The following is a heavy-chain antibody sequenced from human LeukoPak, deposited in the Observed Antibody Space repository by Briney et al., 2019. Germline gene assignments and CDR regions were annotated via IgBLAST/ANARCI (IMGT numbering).Heavy chain of an antibody. CDR1: GGSFSGYY. Sequence: SETLSLTCAVYGGSFSGYYWSWIRQPPGKGLEWIGEINHSGSTNYNPSLKSRVTIPVDASKNQFSLKLSSVTAADTAVYYCARERKMGMIIDYWGQGTLVTVSS. V-gene: IGHV4-34*01. J-gene: IGHJ4*02. CDR2: INHSGST. D-gene: IGHD5-24*01. CDR3: ARERKMGMIIDY.